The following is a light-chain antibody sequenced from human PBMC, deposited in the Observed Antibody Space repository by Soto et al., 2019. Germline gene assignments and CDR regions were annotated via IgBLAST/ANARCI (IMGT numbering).Light chain of an antibody. J-gene: IGKJ3*01. CDR1: QSVSSY. CDR3: QQGSNWILS. CDR2: DAS. V-gene: IGKV3-11*01. Sequence: EIVLTQSPATLSLSPGERATLSCRASQSVSSYLAWYQQKPGQAPRLLIYDASNRATGIPARFSGSGSGSDLTLTISSLEPDDCAVYYCQQGSNWILSFGPGTIVDIK.